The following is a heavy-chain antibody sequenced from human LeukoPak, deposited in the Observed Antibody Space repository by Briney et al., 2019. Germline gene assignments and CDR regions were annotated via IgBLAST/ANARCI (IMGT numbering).Heavy chain of an antibody. CDR3: ARLVVRGTTGDGGDY. J-gene: IGHJ4*02. D-gene: IGHD3-10*01. Sequence: ASVKVSCKASGYTFTSYDIHWVREATGQGLEWMGWMNPNSGNTGYAQNFQGRVTMTRNTSISTAYMELSSLRSEDTAVYYCARLVVRGTTGDGGDYWGQGTLVTVSP. CDR1: GYTFTSYD. CDR2: MNPNSGNT. V-gene: IGHV1-8*01.